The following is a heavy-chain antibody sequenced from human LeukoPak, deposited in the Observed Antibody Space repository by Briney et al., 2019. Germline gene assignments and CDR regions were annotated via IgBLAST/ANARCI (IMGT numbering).Heavy chain of an antibody. CDR2: IYYSGST. CDR3: ARPAGSGYWYYFDL. V-gene: IGHV4-61*05. Sequence: SETLSLTCTVSGGSVSATNFYWSWIRQPQGKGLEWIGYIYYSGSTKYNPSLKSRVTISVDKSKNQFSLKLTPLTAADTAVYYCARPAGSGYWYYFDLWGQGTLVTVSS. J-gene: IGHJ4*02. CDR1: GGSVSATNFY. D-gene: IGHD5-18*01.